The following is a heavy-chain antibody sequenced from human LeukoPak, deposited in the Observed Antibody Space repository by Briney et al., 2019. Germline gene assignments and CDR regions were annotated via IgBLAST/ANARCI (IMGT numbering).Heavy chain of an antibody. Sequence: SETLSLTCTVSGGSMNNYYWSWIRRPPGKGLEWIGYIYYSGSTNYNPSLKSRVIISVDTSKNQFSLKLDSVTAADTAVYYCAREYGNYFGWFDPWGQGTLVTVSS. CDR2: IYYSGST. J-gene: IGHJ5*02. CDR1: GGSMNNYY. CDR3: AREYGNYFGWFDP. D-gene: IGHD4-11*01. V-gene: IGHV4-59*01.